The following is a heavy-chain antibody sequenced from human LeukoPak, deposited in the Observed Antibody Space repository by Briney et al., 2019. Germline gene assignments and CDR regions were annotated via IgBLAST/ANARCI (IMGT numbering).Heavy chain of an antibody. CDR1: GFTFSTYA. J-gene: IGHJ4*02. CDR3: ARGVGNFRYYFDY. V-gene: IGHV3-21*01. Sequence: GGPLRLSCAASGFTFSTYAMNWIRQAPGQGLEWVSSISSTGTYIYYADLVEGRLTISRDNAKNSLYLQMNSLRAEDTAVYYCARGVGNFRYYFDYWGQGTMVTVSS. CDR2: ISSTGTYI. D-gene: IGHD2/OR15-2a*01.